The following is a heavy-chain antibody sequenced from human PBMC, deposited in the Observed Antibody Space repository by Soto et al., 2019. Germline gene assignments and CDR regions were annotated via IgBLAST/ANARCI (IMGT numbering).Heavy chain of an antibody. Sequence: SETLSLTCTVSGGSIRSGGYYFICVRQNPRSGLEWIGNIYYSGNTYYNPSLKSRLTISVDTSKNQFSLNLSSVTAADTAVYYCARDRLMATAGTARHYFGLDVWGQGTTVTVSS. V-gene: IGHV4-31*03. D-gene: IGHD5-18*01. CDR3: ARDRLMATAGTARHYFGLDV. CDR2: IYYSGNT. CDR1: GGSIRSGGYY. J-gene: IGHJ6*02.